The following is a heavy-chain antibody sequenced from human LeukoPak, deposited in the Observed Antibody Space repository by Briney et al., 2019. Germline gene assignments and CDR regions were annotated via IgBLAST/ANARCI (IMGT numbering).Heavy chain of an antibody. CDR1: GGSFTGYY. J-gene: IGHJ4*02. CDR3: ARRLRFGAGIDY. V-gene: IGHV4-34*01. Sequence: SETLSLTCAVYGGSFTGYYWSWIRQPPGKGLEWIGEITHSGSTNYNPSLKSRVTISVDTSKNQFSVKLSSVTDADTAVYYCARRLRFGAGIDYWGQGTLVTVS. D-gene: IGHD3-10*01. CDR2: ITHSGST.